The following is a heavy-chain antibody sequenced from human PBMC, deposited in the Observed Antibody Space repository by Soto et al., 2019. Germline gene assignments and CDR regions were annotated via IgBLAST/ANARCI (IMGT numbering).Heavy chain of an antibody. CDR2: IYYSGST. CDR3: ARQIYDFVWGTYRPFYFDY. J-gene: IGHJ4*02. D-gene: IGHD3-16*02. V-gene: IGHV4-39*01. Sequence: SETLSLTCTVSGGSISNSNYYWGWIRQPPGKGLEWIGSIYYSGSTYYNPSLKSRVTISVDTSKNQFSPNLRSVTAADTAVYYCARQIYDFVWGTYRPFYFDYWGQGTLVTVSS. CDR1: GGSISNSNYY.